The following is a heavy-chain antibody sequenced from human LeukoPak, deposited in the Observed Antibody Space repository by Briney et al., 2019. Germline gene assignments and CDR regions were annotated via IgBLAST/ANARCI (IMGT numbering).Heavy chain of an antibody. V-gene: IGHV4-34*01. J-gene: IGHJ6*03. Sequence: SETLSLTCAVYGGSFSGYYWSWIRQPPGKGLEWIGEINHSGSTDYNPSLKSRVTISVDTSKNQFSLKLSSVTAADTAVYYCARALSIAAADRYYYMDVWGKGTAVTVSS. CDR3: ARALSIAAADRYYYMDV. CDR2: INHSGST. CDR1: GGSFSGYY. D-gene: IGHD6-13*01.